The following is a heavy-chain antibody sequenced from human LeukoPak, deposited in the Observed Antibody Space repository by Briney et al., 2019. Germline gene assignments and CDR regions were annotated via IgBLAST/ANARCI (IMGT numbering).Heavy chain of an antibody. CDR3: ARDDASTARASGMDV. CDR1: GFTFRAYD. D-gene: IGHD6-6*01. J-gene: IGHJ6*04. V-gene: IGHV3-21*01. Sequence: AGGSLRLSCAASGFTFRAYDMNWVRQAPAKGLEWVSYISRDSAFVYYADSVKGRLTISRDNAKNSLYLQMESLRGEDTAVYYCARDDASTARASGMDVWGIGTTVTVSS. CDR2: ISRDSAFV.